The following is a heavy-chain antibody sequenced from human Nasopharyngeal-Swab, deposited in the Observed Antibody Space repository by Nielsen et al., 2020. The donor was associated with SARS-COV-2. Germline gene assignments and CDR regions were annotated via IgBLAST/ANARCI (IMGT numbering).Heavy chain of an antibody. D-gene: IGHD5-18*01. CDR3: ARYTAMVLFDI. V-gene: IGHV1-46*01. J-gene: IGHJ3*02. CDR2: INPSGGST. Sequence: ASEKVSCKASGYTFTSYYMHWVRQAPGQGLEWMGIINPSGGSTSYAQKFQGRVTMTRDTSTSTVYMELSSLRSEDTAVYYCARYTAMVLFDIWGQGTMVTVSS. CDR1: GYTFTSYY.